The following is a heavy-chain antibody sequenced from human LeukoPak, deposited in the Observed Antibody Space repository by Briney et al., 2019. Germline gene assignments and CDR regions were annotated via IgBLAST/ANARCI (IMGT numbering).Heavy chain of an antibody. J-gene: IGHJ4*02. Sequence: PSETLSLTCTVSGGSISSYYWSWIRQPPGKGLEWIGEINHSGSTNYNPSLKSRVTISVDTSKNQFSLKLSSVTAADTAVYYCARVRAAAGYWGQGTLVTVSS. CDR3: ARVRAAAGY. CDR2: INHSGST. D-gene: IGHD6-13*01. V-gene: IGHV4-34*01. CDR1: GGSISSYY.